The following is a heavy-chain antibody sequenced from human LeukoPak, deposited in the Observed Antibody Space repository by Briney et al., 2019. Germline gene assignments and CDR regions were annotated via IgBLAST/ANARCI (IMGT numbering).Heavy chain of an antibody. CDR2: VSDSGST. D-gene: IGHD2-15*01. Sequence: PSETLSLTCTVSGGSISSSSYYWGWIRQPPGKGLEWLGFVSDSGSTDYNPSLKSRLTISVDTSKNHFSLKLSSVTAADTAVYFCARRHALCRGDSCYLFDFWGQGTLVTVSS. CDR1: GGSISSSSYY. CDR3: ARRHALCRGDSCYLFDF. J-gene: IGHJ4*02. V-gene: IGHV4-61*05.